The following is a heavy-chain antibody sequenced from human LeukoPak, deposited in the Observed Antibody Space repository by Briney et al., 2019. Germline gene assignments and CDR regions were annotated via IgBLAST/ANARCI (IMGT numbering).Heavy chain of an antibody. J-gene: IGHJ4*02. CDR2: ISYDGSNK. V-gene: IGHV3-30*03. CDR3: AGEDSSGCLDY. CDR1: GFTFSGNG. D-gene: IGHD6-19*01. Sequence: GGSLRLSCAASGFTFSGNGMHWVRQAPGKGLEWVAVISYDGSNKFYADSVKGRFTISRDNSKNTLYLQMNSLRAEDTAVYYCAGEDSSGCLDYWGQGTLVTVSS.